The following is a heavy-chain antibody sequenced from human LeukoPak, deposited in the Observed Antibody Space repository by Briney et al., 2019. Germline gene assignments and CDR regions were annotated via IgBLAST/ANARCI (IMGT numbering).Heavy chain of an antibody. CDR1: GGTFSDYA. D-gene: IGHD3-3*01. CDR3: AGIPVFGVVLHQVPV. Sequence: ASVKVSCKASGGTFSDYAYNWVRQAPGQGLEWMEVFIPILGTANSTQNFQDRVTITADISTSTAYLELTSLRSEDTAVYFCAGIPVFGVVLHQVPVWGKGTTVTVSS. J-gene: IGHJ6*04. V-gene: IGHV1-69*10. CDR2: FIPILGTA.